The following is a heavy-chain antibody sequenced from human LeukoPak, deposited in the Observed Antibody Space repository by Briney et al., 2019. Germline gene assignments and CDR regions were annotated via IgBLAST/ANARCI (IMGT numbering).Heavy chain of an antibody. CDR3: ARSGFEDVVVPAARIVNWFDP. J-gene: IGHJ5*02. D-gene: IGHD2-2*01. CDR1: GYTFTGYY. V-gene: IGHV1-2*02. CDR2: INPNSGGT. Sequence: ASVKVSCKASGYTFTGYYMHWVRQAPGQGLEWMGWINPNSGGTNYAQKFQGRVTMTRDTSISTAYMELSRLRSDDTAVYYCARSGFEDVVVPAARIVNWFDPWGQGTLVTVSS.